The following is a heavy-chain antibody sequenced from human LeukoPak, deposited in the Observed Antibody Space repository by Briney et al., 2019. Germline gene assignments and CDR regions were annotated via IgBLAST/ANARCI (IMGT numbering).Heavy chain of an antibody. D-gene: IGHD2-2*01. J-gene: IGHJ4*02. CDR1: GFTFSSYW. CDR3: ARILGYCGSTTCFLAFDY. V-gene: IGHV3-7*01. CDR2: IKQDGSEK. Sequence: GGSLKLSCAASGFTFSSYWMSWVRQAPGKGLEWVANIKQDGSEKYYVDSVKGRFTISRDNAKNSLYLQVNSLRAEDTAVYSCARILGYCGSTTCFLAFDYWGQGTLVTVSS.